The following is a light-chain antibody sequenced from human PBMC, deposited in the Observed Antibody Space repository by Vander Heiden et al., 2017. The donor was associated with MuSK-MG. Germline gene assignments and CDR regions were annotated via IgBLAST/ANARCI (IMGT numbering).Light chain of an antibody. V-gene: IGKV1-39*01. CDR2: AAS. CDR3: QQTVSNTRGT. J-gene: IGKJ1*01. CDR1: QSITRY. Sequence: DIQMTQSPSSLSASVGDRLTITCRASQSITRYLNWYQQKPGQAPKLLIYAASSLQSGVPSRFSGSGSGTDFTLTISNLQPDDFATYYCQQTVSNTRGTFGQGTKVEIK.